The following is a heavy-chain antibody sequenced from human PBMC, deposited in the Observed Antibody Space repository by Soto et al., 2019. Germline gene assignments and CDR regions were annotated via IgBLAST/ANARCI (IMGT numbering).Heavy chain of an antibody. CDR2: INPNSGGT. Sequence: ASVKVSCKASGYTFTGYYMHWVRQAPGQGLEWMGWINPNSGGTNYAQKFQGWVTMTRDTSISTAYMELSRLRSDDTAVYYCVRDVRGDQAIMDYWGQGTLVTVSS. V-gene: IGHV1-2*04. CDR3: VRDVRGDQAIMDY. CDR1: GYTFTGYY. D-gene: IGHD2-2*01. J-gene: IGHJ4*02.